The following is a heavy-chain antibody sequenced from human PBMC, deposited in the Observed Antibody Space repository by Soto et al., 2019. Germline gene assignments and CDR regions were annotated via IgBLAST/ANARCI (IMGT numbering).Heavy chain of an antibody. CDR1: GFTFDDYA. CDR3: AKDKGGNYYYYYYMDV. J-gene: IGHJ6*03. Sequence: EVQLVESGGGLVQPGRSLRLSCAASGFTFDDYAMHWVRQAPGKGLEWVSGISWNSGSIGYADSVKGRFTISRDNAKNSLYLQMNSLRAEDTALYYCAKDKGGNYYYYYYMDVWGKGTTVTVSS. V-gene: IGHV3-9*01. CDR2: ISWNSGSI.